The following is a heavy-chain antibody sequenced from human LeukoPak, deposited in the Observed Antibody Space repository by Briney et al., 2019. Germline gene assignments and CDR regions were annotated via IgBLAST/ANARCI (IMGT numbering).Heavy chain of an antibody. J-gene: IGHJ4*02. CDR1: GFTFDDYG. CDR3: VRDWGYDSSGYWQKYFDT. CDR2: INWHGGST. V-gene: IGHV3-20*04. Sequence: GGSLRLSCTTSGFTFDDYGMSWVRQAPGKGLEWVSGINWHGGSTGYADSVKGRFTISRDNAKNTVYLQMNSLRAEDTAVYYCVRDWGYDSSGYWQKYFDTWGQGTLVTVSS. D-gene: IGHD3-22*01.